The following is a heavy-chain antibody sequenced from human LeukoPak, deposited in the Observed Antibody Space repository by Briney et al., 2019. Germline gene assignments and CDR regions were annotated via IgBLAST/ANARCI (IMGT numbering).Heavy chain of an antibody. Sequence: ASVTVSCKASGYTFTSYDINWVRQATGQGLEWMGWRNPNSGNTGYAQKFQGRVTMTRNTSISTAYMELSSLRSEDTAVYYCARDIAAAGISVYYGMDVWGQGTTVTVSS. CDR3: ARDIAAAGISVYYGMDV. J-gene: IGHJ6*02. CDR2: RNPNSGNT. CDR1: GYTFTSYD. D-gene: IGHD6-13*01. V-gene: IGHV1-8*01.